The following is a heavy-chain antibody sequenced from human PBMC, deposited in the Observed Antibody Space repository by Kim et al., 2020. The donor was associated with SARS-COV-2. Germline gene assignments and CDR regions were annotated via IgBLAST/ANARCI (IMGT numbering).Heavy chain of an antibody. CDR3: ARVGPYCGGDCWLDY. CDR2: ISYDGSNK. Sequence: GGSLRLSCAASGFTFSSYAMHWVRQAPGKGLEWVAVISYDGSNKYYADSVKGRFTISRDNSKNTLYLQMNSLRAEDTAVYYCARVGPYCGGDCWLDYWGQGTLVTVSS. D-gene: IGHD2-21*02. J-gene: IGHJ4*02. CDR1: GFTFSSYA. V-gene: IGHV3-30-3*01.